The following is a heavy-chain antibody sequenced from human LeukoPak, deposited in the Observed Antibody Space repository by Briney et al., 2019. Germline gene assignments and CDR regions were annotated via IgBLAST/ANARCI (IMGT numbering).Heavy chain of an antibody. CDR1: GYSISSGYY. CDR3: ASQKMATTNYFDY. CDR2: IYHSGST. Sequence: SETLSLTCTVSGYSISSGYYWGWIRQPPGKGLEWIGSIYHSGSTYYNPSLKSRVTISVDTSKNQFSLKLSSVTAADTAVYYCASQKMATTNYFDYWGQGTLVTVSS. D-gene: IGHD5-24*01. J-gene: IGHJ4*02. V-gene: IGHV4-38-2*02.